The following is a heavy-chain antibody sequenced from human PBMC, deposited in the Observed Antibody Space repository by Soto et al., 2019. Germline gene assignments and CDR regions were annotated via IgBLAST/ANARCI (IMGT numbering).Heavy chain of an antibody. V-gene: IGHV1-18*01. CDR1: GYTFTSLG. J-gene: IGHJ4*02. CDR2: ISAYNDNT. D-gene: IGHD3-22*01. CDR3: ARVRYYDTSGYYRFDY. Sequence: QVHLVQSGAEVKKPGASVKVSCKASGYTFTSLGISWVRQAPGQALEWLGWISAYNDNTNYTQKLQGRVTMTTDASTTTAYMELRSLRSDDTAIYYCARVRYYDTSGYYRFDYWGQGTLITVSS.